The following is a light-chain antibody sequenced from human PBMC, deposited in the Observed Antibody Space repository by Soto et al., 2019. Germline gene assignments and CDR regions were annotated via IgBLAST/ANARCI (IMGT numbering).Light chain of an antibody. Sequence: EIVLTQSPAPLSVSQGERATLSCRASESVSNNLAWYQQKPGQAPRLLIFGASARATGIPARFSGSGSGTEFTLTISSLQSEDFAVYYGQQYNKWPLTFGGGTKVEIK. J-gene: IGKJ4*01. CDR3: QQYNKWPLT. CDR2: GAS. V-gene: IGKV3-15*01. CDR1: ESVSNN.